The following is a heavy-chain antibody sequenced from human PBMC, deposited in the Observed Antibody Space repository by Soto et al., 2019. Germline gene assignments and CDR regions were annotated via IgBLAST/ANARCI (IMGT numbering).Heavy chain of an antibody. Sequence: ASVKVSCKASGYSFTGYHIHWVRQAPGQWLEWLGRINPKSGGTSTAQKFQGWVTMTTDTSISTASMELTRLTSDDTAIYYCARGDSTDCSNGVCSFFYNHDMDVWGQGTTVTVSS. CDR1: GYSFTGYH. CDR3: ARGDSTDCSNGVCSFFYNHDMDV. J-gene: IGHJ6*02. V-gene: IGHV1-2*04. CDR2: INPKSGGT. D-gene: IGHD2-8*01.